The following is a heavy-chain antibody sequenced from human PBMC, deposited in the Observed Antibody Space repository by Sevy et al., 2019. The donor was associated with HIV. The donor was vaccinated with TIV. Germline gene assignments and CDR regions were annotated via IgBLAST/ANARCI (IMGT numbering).Heavy chain of an antibody. V-gene: IGHV3-30*02. J-gene: IGHJ4*02. Sequence: GGSLRLSCAASGFSFSSYGMHWVRQAPGKGLEWMSYIQYDGSNKDYGNSVKGRFTISRDNSKNTLYLQMNSLRVEDTAVFYCVKEGGGAGGDHWGQGTLVTVSS. CDR3: VKEGGGAGGDH. D-gene: IGHD3-10*01. CDR1: GFSFSSYG. CDR2: IQYDGSNK.